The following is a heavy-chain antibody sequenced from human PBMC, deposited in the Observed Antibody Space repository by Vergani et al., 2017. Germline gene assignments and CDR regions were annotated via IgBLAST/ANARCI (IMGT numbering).Heavy chain of an antibody. J-gene: IGHJ5*02. CDR1: GGSISSYY. V-gene: IGHV4-59*01. CDR3: ARNRAIFGVVINNWFDP. CDR2: IYYSGST. D-gene: IGHD3-3*01. Sequence: QVQLQESGPGLVKPSQTLSLTCTVPGGSISSYYWSWIRQPPGKGLEWIGYIYYSGSTNYNPSLKNPVTISVDTSKNQFSLKLSSVTAADTAVYYRARNRAIFGVVINNWFDPWGQGTLVTVSS.